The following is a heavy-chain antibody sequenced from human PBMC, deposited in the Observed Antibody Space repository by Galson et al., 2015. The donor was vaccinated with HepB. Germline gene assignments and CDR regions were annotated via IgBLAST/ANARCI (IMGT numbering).Heavy chain of an antibody. Sequence: SVKVSCKASGYTFTSYGISWVRQAPGQGLEWMGWISAYNGNTNYAQKLQGRVTMTTDTSTSTAYMELRSLRSDDTAVYYCARVAGVGYCSSTSCYPGEFDYWGQGTLVTVSS. D-gene: IGHD2-2*01. J-gene: IGHJ4*02. CDR2: ISAYNGNT. V-gene: IGHV1-18*01. CDR1: GYTFTSYG. CDR3: ARVAGVGYCSSTSCYPGEFDY.